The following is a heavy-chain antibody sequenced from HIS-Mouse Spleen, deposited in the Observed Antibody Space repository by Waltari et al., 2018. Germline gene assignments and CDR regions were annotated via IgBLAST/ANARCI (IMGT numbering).Heavy chain of an antibody. V-gene: IGHV4-39*07. CDR2: FSSSGST. D-gene: IGHD6-13*01. J-gene: IGHJ2*01. CDR1: GCSISSSSYY. Sequence: QLQLQESGPGLVKPSETLSLTCTVPGCSISSSSYYWGWIRQPPGKGLAWIGSFSSSGSTYYNPSLKRRVTISVDTSKNQFSLKLSSVTAADTAVYYCAREIPYSSSWYDWYFDLWGRGTLVTVSS. CDR3: AREIPYSSSWYDWYFDL.